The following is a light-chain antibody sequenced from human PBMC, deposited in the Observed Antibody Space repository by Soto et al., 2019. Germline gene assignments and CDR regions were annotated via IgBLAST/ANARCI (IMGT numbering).Light chain of an antibody. CDR1: QSISSW. Sequence: DIQMTQSPSTLSASVGDRVTITCRASQSISSWLAWYQQKPGKAPKLLIYKASSLESGVPSRFSGSGSGTEFTLTISSLQPEEFATYYCQQYNSHGTFGQGTKVEIK. CDR3: QQYNSHGT. J-gene: IGKJ1*01. CDR2: KAS. V-gene: IGKV1-5*03.